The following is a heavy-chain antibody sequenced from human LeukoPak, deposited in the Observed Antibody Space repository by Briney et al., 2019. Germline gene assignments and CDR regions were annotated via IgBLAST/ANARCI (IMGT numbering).Heavy chain of an antibody. D-gene: IGHD3-10*01. CDR2: ISSSSSYI. V-gene: IGHV3-21*04. CDR1: GFTFSSYS. Sequence: GGSLRLSCAASGFTFSSYSMNWVRQAPGKGLEWVSSISSSSSYIYYADSVKGRFTISRDNAKNSLYLQMNSLRAEDTAVYYCARGGTFIRGVISTLYYFDYWGQGTLVTVSS. J-gene: IGHJ4*02. CDR3: ARGGTFIRGVISTLYYFDY.